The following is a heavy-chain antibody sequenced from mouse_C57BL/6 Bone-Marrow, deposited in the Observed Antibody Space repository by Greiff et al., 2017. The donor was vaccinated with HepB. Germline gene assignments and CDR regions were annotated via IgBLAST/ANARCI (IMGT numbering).Heavy chain of an antibody. D-gene: IGHD1-2*01. CDR2: IYPGSGNT. CDR1: GYTFTDYY. V-gene: IGHV1-76*01. Sequence: QVQLQQSGAELVRPGASVKLSCKASGYTFTDYYINWVKQRPGQGLEWIARIYPGSGNTYYNEKFKGKATLTAEKSSSTAYMQRSSLTSEDSAVYFCARDYYGPWFAYWGQGTLVTVSA. CDR3: ARDYYGPWFAY. J-gene: IGHJ3*01.